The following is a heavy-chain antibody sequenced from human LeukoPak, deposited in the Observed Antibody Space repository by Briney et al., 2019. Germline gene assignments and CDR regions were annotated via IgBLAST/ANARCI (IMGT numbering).Heavy chain of an antibody. V-gene: IGHV3-7*01. D-gene: IGHD3-3*01. Sequence: GGSLRLSCAASGFTFSSYWMSWVRQAPGKGLEWVANIKQDGSEKYYVDSVKGRFTISRDNAKNSLYLQMNSLRAEDTAVYYCARTYDFWSGYYFDYWGQGTLVTVSS. CDR3: ARTYDFWSGYYFDY. CDR2: IKQDGSEK. J-gene: IGHJ4*02. CDR1: GFTFSSYW.